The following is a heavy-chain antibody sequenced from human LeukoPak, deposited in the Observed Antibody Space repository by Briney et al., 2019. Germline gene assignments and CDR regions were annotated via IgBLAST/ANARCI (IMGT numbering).Heavy chain of an antibody. CDR1: GFTFSNYA. Sequence: GGSLRLSCAASGFTFSNYAMSWVRQAPGKGLEWVAFIRYDGSNKYYADSVRGRFTISGDNSKNTLYLQMNSLRAGDTAVYYCARASVAGKDFDYWGQGTLVTVSS. D-gene: IGHD6-19*01. J-gene: IGHJ4*02. V-gene: IGHV3-30*02. CDR2: IRYDGSNK. CDR3: ARASVAGKDFDY.